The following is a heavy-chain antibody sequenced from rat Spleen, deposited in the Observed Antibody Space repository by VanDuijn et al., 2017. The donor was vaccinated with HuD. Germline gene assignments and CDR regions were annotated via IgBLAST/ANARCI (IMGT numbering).Heavy chain of an antibody. D-gene: IGHD1-1*01. CDR2: IYAAGST. CDR1: GHSITSSYR. V-gene: IGHV3-3*01. Sequence: EVQLQESGPGLVTPSQSLSLTCSVTGHSITSSYRWNWIRKFPGSKLECMGYIYAAGSTNYNPSLKSRCSITSDTSKNQFFLHVNSVTTEDTATDYLARSYGFHYYLPFADWFQGTLVTVSS. J-gene: IGHJ3*01. CDR3: ARSYGFHYYLPFAD.